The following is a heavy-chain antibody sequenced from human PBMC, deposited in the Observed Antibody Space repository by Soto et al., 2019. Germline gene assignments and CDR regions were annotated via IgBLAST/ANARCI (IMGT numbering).Heavy chain of an antibody. CDR1: GYSFTSYW. Sequence: PGESLKISCKGSGYSFTSYWIGWVRQMPVKGLEWMGIIYPGDSDTRYSPSFQGQVTISADKSISTAYLQWSSLKASDTAMYYCARPGTSGDGSSWSDYWGQGTLVTVSS. CDR3: ARPGTSGDGSSWSDY. J-gene: IGHJ4*02. CDR2: IYPGDSDT. D-gene: IGHD6-13*01. V-gene: IGHV5-51*01.